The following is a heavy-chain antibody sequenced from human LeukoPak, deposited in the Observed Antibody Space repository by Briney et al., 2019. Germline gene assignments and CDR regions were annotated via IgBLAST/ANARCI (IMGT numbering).Heavy chain of an antibody. CDR2: IWFDGSKK. J-gene: IGHJ5*02. D-gene: IGHD3-3*01. CDR1: GFTFSRYG. V-gene: IGHV3-33*06. Sequence: GGSLRLSCAASGFTFSRYGMHWVRQAPGKGLEWVAVIWFDGSKKSYADSVRGRFTISRDNSKNTLYLQMNSLRAEDTAVYYCAKDTKFDPWGQGTLVTVSS. CDR3: AKDTKFDP.